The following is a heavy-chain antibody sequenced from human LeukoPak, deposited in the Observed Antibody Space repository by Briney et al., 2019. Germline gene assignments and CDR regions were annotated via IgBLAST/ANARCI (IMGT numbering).Heavy chain of an antibody. CDR1: GGSISSYY. V-gene: IGHV4-59*12. Sequence: KSSETLSLTCTVSGGSISSYYWSWIRQPPGKGLEWIGYIYYSGSTNYNPSLKSRVTISVDTSKNQFSLKLSSVTAADTAVYYCARVLSSSGYYAPFDYWGQGTLVTVSS. CDR3: ARVLSSSGYYAPFDY. J-gene: IGHJ4*02. CDR2: IYYSGST. D-gene: IGHD3-22*01.